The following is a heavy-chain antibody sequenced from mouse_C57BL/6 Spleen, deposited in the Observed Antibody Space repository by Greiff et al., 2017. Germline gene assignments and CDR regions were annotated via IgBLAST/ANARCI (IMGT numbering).Heavy chain of an antibody. D-gene: IGHD4-1*01. CDR3: LSNIVTGAD. Sequence: EVKLVESGAELVKPGASVKLSCTASGFNIKDYYMHWVKQRTEQGLEWIGRIDPEDGETTYAPKFQGKATITADTSSNTAYLQLSSLTSEDTAVYYCLSNIVTGADWGQGTLVTVSA. J-gene: IGHJ3*01. V-gene: IGHV14-2*01. CDR2: IDPEDGET. CDR1: GFNIKDYY.